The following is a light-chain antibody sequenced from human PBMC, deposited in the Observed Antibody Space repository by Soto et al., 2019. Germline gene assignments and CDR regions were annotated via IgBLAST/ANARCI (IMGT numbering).Light chain of an antibody. CDR2: VAS. V-gene: IGKV1-8*01. CDR3: QQYYSYPWT. CDR1: QGNSSY. Sequence: AIRMTQSPSSLSASTGDRVTITCRASQGNSSYLAWYQQKPGKDPKLLIYVASTLQSGVPSRFSGSGSGTDFTLTNSCLQSEDFAAYYCQQYYSYPWTFGQGTKVDIK. J-gene: IGKJ1*01.